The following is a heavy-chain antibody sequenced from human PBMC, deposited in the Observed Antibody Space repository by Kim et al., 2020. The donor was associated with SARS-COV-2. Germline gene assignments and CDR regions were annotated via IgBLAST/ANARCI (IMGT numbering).Heavy chain of an antibody. J-gene: IGHJ4*02. D-gene: IGHD5-12*01. CDR2: IYHSGST. V-gene: IGHV4-38-2*02. CDR1: GYSISSGYY. CDR3: ARRWLHDY. Sequence: SETLSLTCTVSGYSISSGYYWGWIRQPPGKGLEWIGSIYHSGSTYYNPSLKSRVTISVDTSKNQFSLKLSSVTAADTAVYYCARRWLHDYWGQGTLVTVS.